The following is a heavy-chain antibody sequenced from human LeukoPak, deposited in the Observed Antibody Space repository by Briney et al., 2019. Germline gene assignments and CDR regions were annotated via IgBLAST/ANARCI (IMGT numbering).Heavy chain of an antibody. CDR1: GITFSSYA. J-gene: IGHJ3*02. CDR3: AKVWSPVDAFDI. Sequence: PGGSLRLSCAASGITFSSYAMHWVRQAPGKGLEWVSAISGSGGSTYYADSVKGRFTISRDNSKNTLYLQMNSLRAEDTAVYYCAKVWSPVDAFDIWGQGTMVTVSS. D-gene: IGHD1-1*01. CDR2: ISGSGGST. V-gene: IGHV3-23*01.